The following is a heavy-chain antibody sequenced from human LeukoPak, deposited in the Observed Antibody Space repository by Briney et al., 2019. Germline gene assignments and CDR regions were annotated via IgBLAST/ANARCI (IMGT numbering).Heavy chain of an antibody. D-gene: IGHD5-18*01. CDR1: GFTFSGYG. J-gene: IGHJ4*02. CDR2: IWYDGNNK. V-gene: IGHV3-33*06. Sequence: GGSLRLSCAASGFTFSGYGMHWVRQAPDKGLEWVAVIWYDGNNKYYADSVKGRFTISRDNSKNTLYLQMNSLRAEDTAVYYCAKDWGYTTMVSYFFDYWGQGALVTVSS. CDR3: AKDWGYTTMVSYFFDY.